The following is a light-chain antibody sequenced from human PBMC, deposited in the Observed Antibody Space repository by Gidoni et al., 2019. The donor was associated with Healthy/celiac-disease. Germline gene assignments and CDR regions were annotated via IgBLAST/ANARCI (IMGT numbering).Light chain of an antibody. CDR1: SSDVGSYNL. Sequence: QSPLTQPASVSGSPGQSITISCTGTSSDVGSYNLVSWYQQPPGKAPKLMIYEGSKRPSGVSNRFSGSKSGNTASLTISGLQAEDEADYYCCSYAGSSTFYVFGTGTKVTVL. V-gene: IGLV2-23*01. CDR3: CSYAGSSTFYV. J-gene: IGLJ1*01. CDR2: EGS.